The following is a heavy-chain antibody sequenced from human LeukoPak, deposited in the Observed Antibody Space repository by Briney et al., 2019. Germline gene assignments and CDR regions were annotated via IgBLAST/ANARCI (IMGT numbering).Heavy chain of an antibody. V-gene: IGHV3-30*03. CDR1: GFTFSSYG. CDR3: ASGLYINSWGDY. Sequence: PGGSLRLSCAASGFTFSSYGMHWVRQAPGKGLEWVAVISYDGSNKYYADSVKGRFTISRDNSKNTLYLQMNSLRAEDTAVYYCASGLYINSWGDYWGQGTLATVSS. J-gene: IGHJ4*02. D-gene: IGHD6-13*01. CDR2: ISYDGSNK.